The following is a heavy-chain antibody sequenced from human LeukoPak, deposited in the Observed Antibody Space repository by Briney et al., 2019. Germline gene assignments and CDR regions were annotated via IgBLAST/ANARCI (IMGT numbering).Heavy chain of an antibody. V-gene: IGHV3-11*01. CDR2: ISGRGTTL. D-gene: IGHD5-18*01. CDR1: GFTFSDYY. Sequence: GGSLRLSCAASGFTFSDYYMSWIRQAPGKGLEWVAYISGRGTTLYYADSVKGRFTVSRDNAKRSLYLQLNNLRAEDTAVYYCARDPLPQRYNYGNVDYWGQGTLVTVSS. CDR3: ARDPLPQRYNYGNVDY. J-gene: IGHJ4*02.